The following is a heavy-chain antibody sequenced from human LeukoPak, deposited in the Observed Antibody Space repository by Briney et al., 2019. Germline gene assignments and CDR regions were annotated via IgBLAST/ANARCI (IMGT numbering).Heavy chain of an antibody. CDR2: IYYSGST. CDR1: GGSISSYY. CDR3: ARGDYDILTGSTYLFDY. Sequence: SETLSLTCTVSGGSISSYYWSWIRQPPGKGLEWIGYIYYSGSTNYNPSLKSRVTISVDTSKNQFSLKLSSVTAADTAVYYCARGDYDILTGSTYLFDYWGQGTLVTVSS. D-gene: IGHD3-9*01. V-gene: IGHV4-59*01. J-gene: IGHJ4*02.